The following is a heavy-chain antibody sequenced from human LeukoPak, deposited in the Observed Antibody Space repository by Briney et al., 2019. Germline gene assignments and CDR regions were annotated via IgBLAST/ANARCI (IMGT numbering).Heavy chain of an antibody. CDR1: GGSISSYY. CDR3: ARGRGDSSSPFDY. J-gene: IGHJ4*02. CDR2: IYYSGST. Sequence: KASETLSLTCTVSGGSISSYYWRWIRQSPGKGLEWIGHIYYSGSTSYNPSLKSRVTISVDTSKNQFSLKLSSVTAADTAVYYCARGRGDSSSPFDYWGQGTLVTVSS. D-gene: IGHD6-6*01. V-gene: IGHV4-59*01.